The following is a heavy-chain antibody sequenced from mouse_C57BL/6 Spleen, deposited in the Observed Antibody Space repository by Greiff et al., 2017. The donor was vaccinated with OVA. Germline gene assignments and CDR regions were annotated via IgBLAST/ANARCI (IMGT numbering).Heavy chain of an antibody. V-gene: IGHV1-15*01. CDR2: IDPETGGT. J-gene: IGHJ1*03. Sequence: QVQLQQSGAELVRPGASVTLSCKASGYTFTDYEMHWVKQTPVHGLEWIGAIDPETGGTAYNQKFKGKAILTADKSSSTAYMELRSLTSEDSAVYYCTRRSLYYGNSHWYFDVWGTGTTVTVSS. CDR3: TRRSLYYGNSHWYFDV. D-gene: IGHD2-1*01. CDR1: GYTFTDYE.